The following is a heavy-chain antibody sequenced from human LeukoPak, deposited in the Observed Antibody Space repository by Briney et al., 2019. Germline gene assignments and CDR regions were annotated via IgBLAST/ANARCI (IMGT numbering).Heavy chain of an antibody. CDR2: FYSGGST. J-gene: IGHJ4*02. Sequence: GGSLRLSCAASGFTVSSTCMSWVRQAPGKGLEWVSVFYSGGSTDYVDSVKGRFTVSRDNSKNTLYLQMNNLTAEDTAVYYCAREGGTSCCNYFDYWGQGTLVTVSS. CDR1: GFTVSSTC. V-gene: IGHV3-66*01. CDR3: AREGGTSCCNYFDY. D-gene: IGHD2/OR15-2a*01.